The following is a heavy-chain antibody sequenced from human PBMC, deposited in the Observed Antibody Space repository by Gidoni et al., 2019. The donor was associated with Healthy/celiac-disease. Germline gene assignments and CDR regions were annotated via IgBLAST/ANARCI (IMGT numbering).Heavy chain of an antibody. CDR3: AASPGGFGGYGAFDI. V-gene: IGHV3-9*01. CDR1: VFSFDDYA. Sequence: EVQLVESGGGLVQPGRSLRLSCAASVFSFDDYAMHWVRQAPGKGLEWVSGISWNSGSIGYADAVKGRFTISRDNAKNSLYLQMNSLRAEDTALYYCAASPGGFGGYGAFDIWGQGTMVTVSS. D-gene: IGHD3-10*01. CDR2: ISWNSGSI. J-gene: IGHJ3*02.